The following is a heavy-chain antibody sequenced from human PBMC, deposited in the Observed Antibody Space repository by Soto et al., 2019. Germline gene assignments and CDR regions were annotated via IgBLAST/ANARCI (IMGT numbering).Heavy chain of an antibody. V-gene: IGHV4-31*03. Sequence: SETLSLTCTVSGGSISSGGYYWSWIRQHPGKGLEWIGYIYYSGSTYSNPSLKSRVTISRDTSKNQFSLKLTSVTAADTALYYCGKVLVGATGHTDSDSWGPGTLVTVSS. J-gene: IGHJ4*02. CDR1: GGSISSGGYY. CDR2: IYYSGST. D-gene: IGHD2-15*01. CDR3: GKVLVGATGHTDSDS.